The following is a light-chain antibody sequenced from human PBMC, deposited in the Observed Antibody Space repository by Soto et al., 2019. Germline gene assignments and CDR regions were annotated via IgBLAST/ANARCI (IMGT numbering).Light chain of an antibody. V-gene: IGKV1-12*01. J-gene: IGKJ4*01. CDR2: AAY. CDR3: HQANSFPLA. Sequence: DIQMTQSPSSVSASVGDRVTITCRASQTISSWLAWYQQKPGKAPKLLIYAAYSLQSGDPSRFSGIGSETDFTHTIGSLQTEDCATYYCHQANSFPLAFGGGTNVE. CDR1: QTISSW.